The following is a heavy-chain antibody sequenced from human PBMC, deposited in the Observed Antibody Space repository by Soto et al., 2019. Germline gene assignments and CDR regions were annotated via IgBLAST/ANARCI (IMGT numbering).Heavy chain of an antibody. CDR1: GFSLSTSGLG. V-gene: IGHV2-5*01. CDR3: AHRPSGWYLFDY. Sequence: QITLKESGPTLVRPTQTLTLTCTFSGFSLSTSGLGVGWIRQPPGKALAWLALIYWNDDKRYSPSLKARLTITKDTSKNQVVLTMTNMDPVDTATYYCAHRPSGWYLFDYWGQGTLVTVSS. J-gene: IGHJ4*02. CDR2: IYWNDDK. D-gene: IGHD6-19*01.